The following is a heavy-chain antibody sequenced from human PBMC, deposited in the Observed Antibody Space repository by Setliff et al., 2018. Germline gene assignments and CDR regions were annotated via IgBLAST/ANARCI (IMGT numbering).Heavy chain of an antibody. D-gene: IGHD3-3*01. CDR3: ARAGPTVTFFRVLVISWWDP. CDR2: INHSGST. J-gene: IGHJ5*02. CDR1: GGSFSGYY. V-gene: IGHV4-34*01. Sequence: SETLSLTCAVYGGSFSGYYWSWIRQPPGKGLEWIGEINHSGSTNYNPSLKSRVTISVDTSKNQFSLKLSSVTAADTATYYCARAGPTVTFFRVLVISWWDPWGQGSLVTVSS.